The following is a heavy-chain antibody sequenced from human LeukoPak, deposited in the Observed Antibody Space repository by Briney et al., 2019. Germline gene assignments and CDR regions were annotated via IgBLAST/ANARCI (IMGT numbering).Heavy chain of an antibody. J-gene: IGHJ3*02. V-gene: IGHV4-61*02. CDR1: GVSICSGSYY. D-gene: IGHD2-15*01. Sequence: SETLSLTCTVSGVSICSGSYYWSWIRQPAGKGLEWIGRIYTSGSTNYNPSLKSRVTISVDTSKNQFSLKLSSVTAADTAVYYCASRQYCSGGSCYGLGDAFDIWGQGTMVTVSS. CDR2: IYTSGST. CDR3: ASRQYCSGGSCYGLGDAFDI.